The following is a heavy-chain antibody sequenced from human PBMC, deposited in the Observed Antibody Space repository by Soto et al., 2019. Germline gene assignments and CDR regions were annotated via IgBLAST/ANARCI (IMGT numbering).Heavy chain of an antibody. D-gene: IGHD3-22*01. CDR2: IYYSGST. CDR3: ARGCDYDDSSGYHFYDY. Sequence: SETLSLTCTVSGGSISSGGYYWSWIRQHPGKGLEWIGYIYYSGSTYYNPSLKSRVTISVDTSKNQFSLKLSSVTAADTAVYYCARGCDYDDSSGYHFYDYWRQGTLVTVSS. CDR1: GGSISSGGYY. V-gene: IGHV4-31*03. J-gene: IGHJ4*02.